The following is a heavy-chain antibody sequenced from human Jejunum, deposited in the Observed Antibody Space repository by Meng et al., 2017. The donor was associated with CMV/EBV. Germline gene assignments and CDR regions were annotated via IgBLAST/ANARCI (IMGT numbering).Heavy chain of an antibody. CDR3: VRAMNEEIN. V-gene: IGHV4-34*01. CDR1: GGSFSGFH. Sequence: LSLPCAVYGGSFSGFHCNWIRQPPGKGLEWIGEIHPGGWTNYNPSLKSRVTMSIDTSKNQFFLKVNSVTAADTAVYFCVRAMNEEINWGQGTLVTVSS. CDR2: IHPGGWT. J-gene: IGHJ4*02. D-gene: IGHD5-24*01.